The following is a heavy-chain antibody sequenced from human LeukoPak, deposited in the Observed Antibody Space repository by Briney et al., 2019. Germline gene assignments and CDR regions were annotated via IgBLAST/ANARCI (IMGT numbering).Heavy chain of an antibody. CDR3: AKDYGAAAATAGGLFDY. CDR1: GFTFDDYA. V-gene: IGHV3-43D*04. Sequence: GGSLRLSCAASGFTFDDYAMHWVRQAPGKGLEWVSLISWDGGSTYYADSVKGRFTISRDNSKNSLYLQMNSLRAEDTALYYCAKDYGAAAATAGGLFDYWGQGTLDTVSS. CDR2: ISWDGGST. D-gene: IGHD6-13*01. J-gene: IGHJ4*02.